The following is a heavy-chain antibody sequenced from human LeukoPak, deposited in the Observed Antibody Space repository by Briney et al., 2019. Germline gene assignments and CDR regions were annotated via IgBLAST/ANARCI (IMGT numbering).Heavy chain of an antibody. Sequence: GGSLRLSCAASGFTFSSYAMSWVRQAPGRGLEWVSGISGSGGSTDYADSVKGRFTISRDNSKNTLYLQMNSLRAEDTAVYYCAKEDYDSSGYYYFDYWGQGTLVTVSS. CDR1: GFTFSSYA. CDR3: AKEDYDSSGYYYFDY. CDR2: ISGSGGST. V-gene: IGHV3-23*01. J-gene: IGHJ4*02. D-gene: IGHD3-22*01.